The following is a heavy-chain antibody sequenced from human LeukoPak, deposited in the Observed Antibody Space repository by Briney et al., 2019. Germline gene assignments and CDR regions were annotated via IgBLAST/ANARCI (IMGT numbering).Heavy chain of an antibody. CDR1: GFTFSDYN. J-gene: IGHJ3*02. Sequence: GGSLRPSCAASGFTFSDYNMGWMRQAPGKGLEWVSYTRNSDNNMFYADSVKGRFTISRDNAKYSVYSQMNSLRAEDTAVYYCARRIAGDGSHAFDIWGQGTMVTVSS. V-gene: IGHV3-11*01. D-gene: IGHD6-19*01. CDR3: ARRIAGDGSHAFDI. CDR2: TRNSDNNM.